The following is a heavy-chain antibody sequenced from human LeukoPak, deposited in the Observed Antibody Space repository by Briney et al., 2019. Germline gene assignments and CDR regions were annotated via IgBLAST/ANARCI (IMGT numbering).Heavy chain of an antibody. CDR1: GGSISSISYY. CDR2: NYYSGST. J-gene: IGHJ6*03. CDR3: ARHLYYYYYYMDV. V-gene: IGHV4-39*01. Sequence: SETLSLTCTVSGGSISSISYYWGWIRQPPGKGLEWIGSNYYSGSTYYNPSLKSRVTISVDTSKNQFSLNLSSVTAADTAVYYCARHLYYYYYYMDVWGKGTTVTVSS.